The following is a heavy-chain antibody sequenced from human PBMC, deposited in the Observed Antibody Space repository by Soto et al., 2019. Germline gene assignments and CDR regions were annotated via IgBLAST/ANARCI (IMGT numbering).Heavy chain of an antibody. D-gene: IGHD2-2*01. J-gene: IGHJ3*02. CDR3: ARGTFRYCSSTSCYEDAFDI. Sequence: QVKLVQSGAEVKKPGSSVKVSCKASGGTFSSYAISWVRQAPGQGLEWMGGIIPIFGTENYAQKFQGRVPITADEYTSTAYMELSSLRSEDTAVYYCARGTFRYCSSTSCYEDAFDIWGQGTMVTVSS. CDR1: GGTFSSYA. V-gene: IGHV1-69*01. CDR2: IIPIFGTE.